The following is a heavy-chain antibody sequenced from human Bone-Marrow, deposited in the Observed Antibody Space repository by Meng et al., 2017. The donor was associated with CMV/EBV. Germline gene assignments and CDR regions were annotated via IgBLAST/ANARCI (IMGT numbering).Heavy chain of an antibody. Sequence: SETLSLTCTVSGGSISSSSYYWGWIRQPPGKGLEWIGSIYYSGSTYYNPSLKSRVTISVDTSKNQSSLKLSSVTAAYTAVYYCATDFWSGSDAFDIWGQGTMVTVSS. D-gene: IGHD3-3*01. V-gene: IGHV4-39*07. CDR1: GGSISSSSYY. J-gene: IGHJ3*02. CDR2: IYYSGST. CDR3: ATDFWSGSDAFDI.